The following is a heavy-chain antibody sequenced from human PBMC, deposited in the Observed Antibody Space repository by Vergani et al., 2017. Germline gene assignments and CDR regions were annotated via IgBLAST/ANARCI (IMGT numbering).Heavy chain of an antibody. V-gene: IGHV3-9*01. D-gene: IGHD3-3*01. CDR1: GFTFDDYA. J-gene: IGHJ2*01. CDR3: AKDHYDFWSGYPNLSPFDL. Sequence: EVQLVESGGGLVQPGRSLRLSCAASGFTFDDYAMHWVRQAPGKGLEWVSGSSWTGGSIGYADSVTGRFTISRDNAKNSLYLQMNSLRAEDTALYYCAKDHYDFWSGYPNLSPFDLWGRGTLVTVSS. CDR2: SSWTGGSI.